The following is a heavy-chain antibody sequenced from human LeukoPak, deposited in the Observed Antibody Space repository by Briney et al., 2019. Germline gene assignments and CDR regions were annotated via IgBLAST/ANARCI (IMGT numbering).Heavy chain of an antibody. Sequence: PSETLSLTCAAYGGFFSGYYWSWIRQPPGKGLEWIGEINHSGSTNYNPSLKNRVTISVDTSKTQFSLKLSSVTAADTAVYYCARGRGYYVFSTERENWFDPWGQGTLVTVSS. CDR1: GGFFSGYY. D-gene: IGHD3-3*01. V-gene: IGHV4-34*01. J-gene: IGHJ5*02. CDR2: INHSGST. CDR3: ARGRGYYVFSTERENWFDP.